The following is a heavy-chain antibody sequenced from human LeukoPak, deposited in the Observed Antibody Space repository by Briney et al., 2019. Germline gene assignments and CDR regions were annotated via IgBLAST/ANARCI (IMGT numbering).Heavy chain of an antibody. J-gene: IGHJ4*02. CDR1: GFTFSNYN. Sequence: GGSLRLSCAASGFTFSNYNLNWVRQAPGKGLEWVAYISDGSSTIYYADSVRGRFTISRDNAKNSLYLQINSLRDEDTAVYYCARETVGLDYWGQGTLVTVSS. V-gene: IGHV3-48*02. CDR3: ARETVGLDY. D-gene: IGHD4-23*01. CDR2: ISDGSSTI.